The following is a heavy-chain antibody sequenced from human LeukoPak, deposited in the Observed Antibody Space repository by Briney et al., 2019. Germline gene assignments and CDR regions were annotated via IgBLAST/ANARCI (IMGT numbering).Heavy chain of an antibody. D-gene: IGHD4-17*01. CDR2: ISPSGGST. J-gene: IGHJ4*02. Sequence: ASVKVSCKASGYTFTSYYMHWVRQAPGQGLEWMGIISPSGGSTSYAQKFQGRVTMSRDTSTSTVYMELSSLRSEDTAVYYCAREMTTVNLVMRVNDYWGQGTLVTVSS. CDR1: GYTFTSYY. V-gene: IGHV1-46*01. CDR3: AREMTTVNLVMRVNDY.